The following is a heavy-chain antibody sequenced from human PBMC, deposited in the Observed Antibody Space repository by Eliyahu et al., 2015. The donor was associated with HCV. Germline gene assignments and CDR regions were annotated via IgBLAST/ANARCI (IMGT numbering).Heavy chain of an antibody. J-gene: IGHJ6*02. CDR2: IKQDGSEK. D-gene: IGHD3-10*01. Sequence: EWVANIKQDGSEKYYVDSVKGRFTISRDNAKNSVYLQMNSLRAEDTAVYYCARLLLWFGEXGDYYYYGLNVWGQGTTVTVSS. CDR3: ARLLLWFGEXGDYYYYGLNV. V-gene: IGHV3-7*01.